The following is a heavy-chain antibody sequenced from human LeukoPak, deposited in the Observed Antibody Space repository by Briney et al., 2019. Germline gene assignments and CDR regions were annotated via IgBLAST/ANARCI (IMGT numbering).Heavy chain of an antibody. J-gene: IGHJ4*02. Sequence: SETLSLTCTVSGGSISSYYWGWIRQPPGKGLEWIGDIYYTGSTNYDPSLKSRVTISLDTSKNQFSLKLSSVTAADTAVYYCANTLSSGWYGVDYWGQGTLVTVSS. CDR3: ANTLSSGWYGVDY. CDR1: GGSISSYY. V-gene: IGHV4-59*01. D-gene: IGHD6-19*01. CDR2: IYYTGST.